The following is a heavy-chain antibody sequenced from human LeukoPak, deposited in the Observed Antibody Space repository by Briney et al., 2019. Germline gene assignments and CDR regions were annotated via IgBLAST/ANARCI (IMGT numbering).Heavy chain of an antibody. Sequence: ASVKVSCKASGYTSTSYGISWVRQAPGQGLEWMGWISAYNGNTNYAQKLQGRVTMTTDTSTSTAYMELRSLRSDDTAVYYCARPDRLYGDHDAFDIWGQGTMVTVSS. CDR3: ARPDRLYGDHDAFDI. CDR1: GYTSTSYG. V-gene: IGHV1-18*01. J-gene: IGHJ3*02. D-gene: IGHD4-17*01. CDR2: ISAYNGNT.